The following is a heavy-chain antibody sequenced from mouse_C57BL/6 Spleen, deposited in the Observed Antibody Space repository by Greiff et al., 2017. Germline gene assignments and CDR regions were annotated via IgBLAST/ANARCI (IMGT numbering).Heavy chain of an antibody. CDR2: INPNYGTT. D-gene: IGHD1-1*01. J-gene: IGHJ1*03. CDR1: GYSFTDYN. V-gene: IGHV1-39*01. CDR3: ARWTHYYGSSYNWYFDV. Sequence: VQLQQSGPELVKPGASVKISCKASGYSFTDYNMNWVKHSNGKSLEWIGVINPNYGTTSYNQKFKGKATLTVDQSSSTAYMQLNSLTSEDSAVYYCARWTHYYGSSYNWYFDVWGTGTTVTVSS.